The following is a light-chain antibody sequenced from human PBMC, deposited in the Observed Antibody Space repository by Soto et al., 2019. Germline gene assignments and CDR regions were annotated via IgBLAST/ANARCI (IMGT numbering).Light chain of an antibody. CDR2: GAS. V-gene: IGKV3-20*01. CDR1: QTLRRTY. CDR3: QQYNSYPYT. Sequence: EIVLMQSPGTLSLSPGERATLSCRASQTLRRTYIAWYQQKPGQAPRVLIYGASKRATGIPDRFSGSGSGTDFSLTISSLQPDDFATYYCQQYNSYPYTFGQGTKLEIK. J-gene: IGKJ2*01.